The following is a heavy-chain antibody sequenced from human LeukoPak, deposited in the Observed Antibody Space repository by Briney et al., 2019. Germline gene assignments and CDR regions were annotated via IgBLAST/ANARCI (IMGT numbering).Heavy chain of an antibody. J-gene: IGHJ4*02. CDR2: INPNSGTT. D-gene: IGHD2-2*01. V-gene: IGHV1-2*02. CDR1: GYTFSGYS. Sequence: ASVKVSCKASGYTFSGYSMHWVRQAPGQGLEWMGWINPNSGTTNYAQKFQGRVTMTRDTSISTAYMELSRLRSDDTAVYYCARAILTRSLDYWGQGTLVTVSS. CDR3: ARAILTRSLDY.